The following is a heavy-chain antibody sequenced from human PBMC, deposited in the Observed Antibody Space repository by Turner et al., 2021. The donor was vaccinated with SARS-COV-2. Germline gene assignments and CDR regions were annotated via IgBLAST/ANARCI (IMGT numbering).Heavy chain of an antibody. J-gene: IGHJ3*02. CDR2: ISRSSSYI. Sequence: VQLVESGGGVVKRGWSLRLLCAASGFTFSSYSMNWVRQAPGKGLEWVSSISRSSSYICYADSVKGRFTISRDNAKNSLYLQMNSLRAEDTAVYYCARWHYFDSSGYYTQAFDIWGQGTMVTVSS. V-gene: IGHV3-21*02. CDR3: ARWHYFDSSGYYTQAFDI. CDR1: GFTFSSYS. D-gene: IGHD3-22*01.